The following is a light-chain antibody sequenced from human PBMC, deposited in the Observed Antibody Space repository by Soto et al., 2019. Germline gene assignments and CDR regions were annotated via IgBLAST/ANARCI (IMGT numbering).Light chain of an antibody. CDR3: ISYTSKSTWV. J-gene: IGLJ2*01. V-gene: IGLV2-14*01. CDR1: SSDVGGPYNY. CDR2: EVS. Sequence: QSALTQPASVSGSPGQSITIPCSGTSSDVGGPYNYVSWFQQHPGIVPKLMIYEVSNRPSGVSNRFSGSKSVNTAYLTISGLQSEDEADYYCISYTSKSTWVFGGGTQLTVL.